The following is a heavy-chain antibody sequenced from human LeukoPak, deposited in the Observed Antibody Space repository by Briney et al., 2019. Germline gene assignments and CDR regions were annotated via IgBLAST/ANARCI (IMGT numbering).Heavy chain of an antibody. Sequence: GGSLRLSCAASGFTFSSYAMSWVRQAPGKGLEWVSAISGSGGSTYYADSVKGRFTISRDNSKNTLYLQMGSLRAEDMAVYYCARAQRILWFGELLPYYFDYWGQGTLVTVSS. CDR3: ARAQRILWFGELLPYYFDY. CDR1: GFTFSSYA. D-gene: IGHD3-10*01. V-gene: IGHV3-23*01. J-gene: IGHJ4*02. CDR2: ISGSGGST.